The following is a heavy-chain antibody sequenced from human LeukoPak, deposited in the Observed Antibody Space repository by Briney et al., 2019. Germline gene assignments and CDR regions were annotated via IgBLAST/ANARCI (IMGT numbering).Heavy chain of an antibody. D-gene: IGHD2-15*01. CDR1: GFTFSSYE. V-gene: IGHV3-30*18. Sequence: HPGGSLRLSCAASGFTFSSYEMNWVRQAPGKGLEWVAVISYDGSNKYYADSVKGRFTISRDNSKNTLYLQMNSLRAEDTAVYYCAKDLCSGGSCYPSSGFDYWGQGTLVTVSS. CDR2: ISYDGSNK. CDR3: AKDLCSGGSCYPSSGFDY. J-gene: IGHJ4*02.